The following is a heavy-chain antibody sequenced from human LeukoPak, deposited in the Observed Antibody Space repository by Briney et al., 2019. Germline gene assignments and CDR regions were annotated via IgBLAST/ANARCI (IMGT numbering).Heavy chain of an antibody. CDR1: GYSVTNYA. Sequence: GASVKVSCKASGYSVTNYAMNWVRQAPGQGLEWTGWIHPSTGNPTYAQGFTGRFVFSLDTSVSTTYLQISSLKAEDTAVYFCARAFQSLGGLSLPDYWGQGTLVTVSS. CDR3: ARAFQSLGGLSLPDY. V-gene: IGHV7-4-1*02. CDR2: IHPSTGNP. D-gene: IGHD3-16*02. J-gene: IGHJ4*02.